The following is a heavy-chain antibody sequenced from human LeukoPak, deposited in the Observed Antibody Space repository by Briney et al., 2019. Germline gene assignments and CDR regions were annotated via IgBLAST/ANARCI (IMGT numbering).Heavy chain of an antibody. Sequence: KASETLSLTCAVYGGSFSGYYWSWIRQPPGKGLEWIGEINHSGSTNYNPSLKSRVTISVDTSKNQFSLKLSSVTAADTAVYYCARGPAGGGYCSSTSCDPPYYYYGMDVWGQGTTVTVSS. D-gene: IGHD2-2*01. J-gene: IGHJ6*02. CDR1: GGSFSGYY. CDR3: ARGPAGGGYCSSTSCDPPYYYYGMDV. V-gene: IGHV4-34*01. CDR2: INHSGST.